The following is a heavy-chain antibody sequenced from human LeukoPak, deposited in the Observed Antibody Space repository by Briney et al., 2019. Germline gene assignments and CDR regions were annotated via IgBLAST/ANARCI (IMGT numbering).Heavy chain of an antibody. Sequence: ASVKVSCKASGYTFTSYYMHWVRQAPGQGLEWMGGIIPIFGTANYAQKFQGRVTITADESTSTAYMELSSLRSEDTAVYYCAVYSSGQYYYYGMDVWGQGTTVTVSS. CDR1: GYTFTSYY. J-gene: IGHJ6*02. D-gene: IGHD6-19*01. CDR2: IIPIFGTA. CDR3: AVYSSGQYYYYGMDV. V-gene: IGHV1-69*13.